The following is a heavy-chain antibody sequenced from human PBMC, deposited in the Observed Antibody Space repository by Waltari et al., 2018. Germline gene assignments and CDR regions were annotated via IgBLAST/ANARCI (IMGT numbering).Heavy chain of an antibody. Sequence: QVQLVQSGAEVKKPGSSVKVSCKASGGTFSSYAISWVRQAPGQGLEWMGGIIPIFGTANYAQKFQGRVTITADESTSTAYMELSSLRSEDTAVYYCASGRYQLLYYYYYYMDVWGKGTTVTVSS. V-gene: IGHV1-69*01. CDR3: ASGRYQLLYYYYYYMDV. CDR2: IIPIFGTA. J-gene: IGHJ6*03. CDR1: GGTFSSYA. D-gene: IGHD2-2*01.